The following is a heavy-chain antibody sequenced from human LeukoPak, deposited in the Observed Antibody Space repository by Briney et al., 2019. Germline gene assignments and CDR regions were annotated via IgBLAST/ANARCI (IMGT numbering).Heavy chain of an antibody. CDR1: GYTFTSYY. Sequence: ASVKVSCKASGYTFTSYYTHWVRQAPGQGLEWMGIINPSGGSTSYAQKFQGRVTMTRDTSTSTVYMELSSLRSEDTAVYYCARDLVPHYYDSSGQYYFDYWGQGTLVTVSS. V-gene: IGHV1-46*01. CDR2: INPSGGST. D-gene: IGHD3-22*01. J-gene: IGHJ4*02. CDR3: ARDLVPHYYDSSGQYYFDY.